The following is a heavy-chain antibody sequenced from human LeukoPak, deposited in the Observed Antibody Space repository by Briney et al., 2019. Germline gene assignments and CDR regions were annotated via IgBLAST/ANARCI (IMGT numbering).Heavy chain of an antibody. J-gene: IGHJ4*02. V-gene: IGHV3-23*01. CDR2: ISDSGGST. CDR3: AKDLRLRYFTY. Sequence: GGSLRLSCAASGFTFSISAMSWVRQAPGKGLEWVSGISDSGGSTFYADSVKGRFTISRDNSKNILYLQMNSLRADDTAVYHCAKDLRLRYFTYWGQGTLVTVSS. CDR1: GFTFSISA. D-gene: IGHD3-9*01.